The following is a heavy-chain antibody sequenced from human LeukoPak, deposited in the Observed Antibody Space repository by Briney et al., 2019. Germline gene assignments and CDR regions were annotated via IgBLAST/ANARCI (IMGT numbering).Heavy chain of an antibody. V-gene: IGHV1-3*01. CDR2: INVGNENT. J-gene: IGHJ5*02. CDR1: GYTFTSYA. CDR3: AREGNDVRFGELGLSGWFDP. Sequence: ASVKVSCKTSGYTFTSYAMHWVRQAPEQRLEWMGRINVGNENTKYSQKFQGRVTITRDTSANTAYMELSSLRSDDTAVYYCAREGNDVRFGELGLSGWFDPWGQGTLVTVSS. D-gene: IGHD3-10*01.